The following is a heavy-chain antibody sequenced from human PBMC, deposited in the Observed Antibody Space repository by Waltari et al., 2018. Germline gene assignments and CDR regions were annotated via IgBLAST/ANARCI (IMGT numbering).Heavy chain of an antibody. CDR1: GYSISSGYY. CDR2: IYHSGST. V-gene: IGHV4-38-2*01. D-gene: IGHD2-15*01. J-gene: IGHJ5*02. CDR3: ARLLYSNWFDP. Sequence: QVQLQESGPGLVKPSETLSLTCAVSGYSISSGYYWGWIRQPPGKGLEWIGSIYHSGSTYYNPSLKSRVTISVDTSKNQFALKLSSVTAADTAVYYCARLLYSNWFDPWGQGTLVTVSS.